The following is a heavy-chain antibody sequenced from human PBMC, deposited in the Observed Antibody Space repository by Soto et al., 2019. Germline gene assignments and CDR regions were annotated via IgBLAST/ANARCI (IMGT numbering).Heavy chain of an antibody. D-gene: IGHD6-13*01. CDR3: SRDTIWYHDVMDV. CDR1: GFTFDDHA. J-gene: IGHJ6*02. CDR2: ISWKSDSD. Sequence: EVLLLESGGGFVQPGGSLRLSCEASGFTFDDHAMHWVRQRPGGGLEWVEGISWKSDSDGYADSVKCRFSISSDNIPHSVHLQMTSLRTEDTALYYCSRDTIWYHDVMDVWRQATRVTVSS. V-gene: IGHV3-9*01.